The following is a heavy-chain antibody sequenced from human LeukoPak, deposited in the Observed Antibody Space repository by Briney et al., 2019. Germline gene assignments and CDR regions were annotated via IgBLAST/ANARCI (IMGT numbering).Heavy chain of an antibody. D-gene: IGHD2-2*01. CDR2: INPNSGGT. J-gene: IGHJ5*02. V-gene: IGHV1-2*02. CDR3: ARGWGDCSSTSCYHSWFDP. CDR1: GYTFTGYY. Sequence: GASVKVSCKASGYTFTGYYMHWVRQAPGQGLEWMGWINPNSGGTNYAQKFQGRVTMTRDTSISTAYMELSRLRSDDTALYYCARGWGDCSSTSCYHSWFDPWGQGTLVTVSS.